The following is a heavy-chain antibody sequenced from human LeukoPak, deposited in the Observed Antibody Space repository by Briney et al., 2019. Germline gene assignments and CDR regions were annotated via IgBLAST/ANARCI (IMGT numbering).Heavy chain of an antibody. J-gene: IGHJ1*01. CDR1: GFTFSNAW. CDR2: IKSKTGGGTT. V-gene: IGHV3-15*01. CDR3: TTDQGSSWYLGAEYFQH. Sequence: TGGSLRLSCAASGFTFSNAWMSWVRQAPGKGLEWVGRIKSKTGGGTTDYAAPVKGRFTISRDDSKNTLYLQMNSLKTEDTAVYYCTTDQGSSWYLGAEYFQHWGQGTLVTVSS. D-gene: IGHD6-13*01.